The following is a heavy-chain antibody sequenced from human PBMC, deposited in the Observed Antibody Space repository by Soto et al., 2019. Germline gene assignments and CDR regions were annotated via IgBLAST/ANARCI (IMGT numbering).Heavy chain of an antibody. CDR1: GYTFTSSG. Sequence: QVQLVQSGAEVKKPGASVKVSCKASGYTFTSSGISWVRPAPGHGLEWMGWISAYNGNTNYAQKFQGRVTMTTDTSTSTADMELRSLRSDDTAVYYCARGGKYCTNGVGSFYGMDVWGQGTTVTVSS. J-gene: IGHJ6*02. V-gene: IGHV1-18*01. CDR3: ARGGKYCTNGVGSFYGMDV. D-gene: IGHD2-8*01. CDR2: ISAYNGNT.